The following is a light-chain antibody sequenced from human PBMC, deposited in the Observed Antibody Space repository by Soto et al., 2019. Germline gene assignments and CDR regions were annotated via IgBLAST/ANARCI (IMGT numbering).Light chain of an antibody. V-gene: IGKV1-5*01. CDR2: DAS. CDR3: QQYNGYS. Sequence: DIQMTQSPATLSASVGDRVTITCRTSQSITSWLAWYQQKPGQAPKLLIYDASSLQSGVPSRFSGSGSETEFTLTISSLQPDDFATSYCQQYNGYSFGPGTKVDIK. J-gene: IGKJ3*01. CDR1: QSITSW.